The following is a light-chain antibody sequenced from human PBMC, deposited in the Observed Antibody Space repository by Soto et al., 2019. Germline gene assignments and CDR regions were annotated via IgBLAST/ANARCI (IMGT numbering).Light chain of an antibody. CDR2: EVS. CDR3: SSYAGSSIPYV. CDR1: SSDVGGYNY. Sequence: QSVLTQPPSASGSSGQSVTISCTGTSSDVGGYNYVSWYQQHPGKAPKLMIYEVSKRPSGVPDRFSGSKSGNTASLTVSGLQAEDEADYYCSSYAGSSIPYVFGTGTKVT. V-gene: IGLV2-8*01. J-gene: IGLJ1*01.